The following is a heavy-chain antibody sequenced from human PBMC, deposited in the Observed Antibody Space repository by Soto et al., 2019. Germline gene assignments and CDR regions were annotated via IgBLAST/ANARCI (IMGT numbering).Heavy chain of an antibody. Sequence: SETLSLTCTVSVGSISSGDYYWSWVRQPPGKGVEWIGYIYDSGSTYYNPSRKSRVTISVDTSKNQFSLKLSSATAADTAVYYCARMTNAFDIWGQGTMVTVSS. CDR3: ARMTNAFDI. V-gene: IGHV4-30-4*01. CDR1: VGSISSGDYY. D-gene: IGHD4-17*01. CDR2: IYDSGST. J-gene: IGHJ3*02.